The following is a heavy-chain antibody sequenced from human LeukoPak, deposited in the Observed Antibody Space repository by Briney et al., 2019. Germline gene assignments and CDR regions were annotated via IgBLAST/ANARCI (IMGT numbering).Heavy chain of an antibody. J-gene: IGHJ6*03. V-gene: IGHV3-30*04. CDR3: ARFVLTQGYYYMDV. CDR1: GFTFSSYA. D-gene: IGHD3-16*01. CDR2: ISYDGSNK. Sequence: GGSLRLSCAASGFTFSSYAMHWVRQAPGKGLEWVAVISYDGSNKYYADSVKGRFTISRDNSKNTLYLQMNSLRAEDTAVYYCARFVLTQGYYYMDVWGKGTTVTISS.